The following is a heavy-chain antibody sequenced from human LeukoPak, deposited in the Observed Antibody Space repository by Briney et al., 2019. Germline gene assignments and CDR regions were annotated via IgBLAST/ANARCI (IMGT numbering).Heavy chain of an antibody. D-gene: IGHD6-19*01. J-gene: IGHJ4*02. CDR3: ANQRGIAVADRYYFDY. Sequence: PGGSLRLSCAASGFTFSSYAMSWVRQAPGKGVEWVSAISGSGGSTYYADSVKGRFTISRDNSKNTLYLQMNSLRAEDTAVYYCANQRGIAVADRYYFDYWGQGTLVTVSS. V-gene: IGHV3-23*01. CDR1: GFTFSSYA. CDR2: ISGSGGST.